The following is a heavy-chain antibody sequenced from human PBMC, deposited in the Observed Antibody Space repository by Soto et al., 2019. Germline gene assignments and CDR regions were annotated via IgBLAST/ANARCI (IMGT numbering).Heavy chain of an antibody. Sequence: QVHLVESGGGVVPPGASLRVSCEVSGFTFSSYNMHWVRQAPGEGLEWVAVISFDGANTFYADSVKGRFTISRDISRNTLFLQMSRLRTEDTSFYFCARDGYNRGGFDHWGQGTLVSVSA. D-gene: IGHD6-25*01. CDR3: ARDGYNRGGFDH. V-gene: IGHV3-30-3*01. CDR2: ISFDGANT. J-gene: IGHJ4*02. CDR1: GFTFSSYN.